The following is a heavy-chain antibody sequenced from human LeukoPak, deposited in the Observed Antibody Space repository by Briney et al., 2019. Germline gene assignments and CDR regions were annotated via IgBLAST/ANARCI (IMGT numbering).Heavy chain of an antibody. J-gene: IGHJ3*02. V-gene: IGHV1-69*04. Sequence: SVKVSCKASGGTFSTSSISWVRQAPGQGLEWMGRVIHVLGVVNYAQKFQGRVTITADISTSTAYMELNSLRYEDTAVYYCAKDREMATGGFDIWGQGTMVTVYS. D-gene: IGHD5-24*01. CDR1: GGTFSTSS. CDR3: AKDREMATGGFDI. CDR2: VIHVLGVV.